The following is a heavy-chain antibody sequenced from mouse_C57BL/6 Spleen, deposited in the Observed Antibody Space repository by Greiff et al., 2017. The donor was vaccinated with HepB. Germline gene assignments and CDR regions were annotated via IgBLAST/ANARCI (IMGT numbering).Heavy chain of an antibody. J-gene: IGHJ2*01. Sequence: QVQLQQSGPELVKPGASVKISCKASGYSFTSYYIHWVKQRPGQGLEWIGWIYPGSGNTKYNEKFKGKATLTADTSSSTAYMQLSSLTSEDSAVYYCERGGLTGTLESDYWGQGTTLTVSS. CDR3: ERGGLTGTLESDY. CDR1: GYSFTSYY. CDR2: IYPGSGNT. D-gene: IGHD4-1*01. V-gene: IGHV1-66*01.